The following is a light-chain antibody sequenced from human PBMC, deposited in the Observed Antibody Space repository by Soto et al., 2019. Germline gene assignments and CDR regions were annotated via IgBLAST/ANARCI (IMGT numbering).Light chain of an antibody. V-gene: IGKV1-39*01. Sequence: DIQLTQSPSSLSASVGDRVSISCRASQSISRYLNWYQWRPGEAPTLLIYTTSSVQSGVPSRFSGSGSGTDFTLTISSLQPEDFATYYCQQSSNTPYTFGRGTKLEI. CDR3: QQSSNTPYT. CDR1: QSISRY. J-gene: IGKJ2*01. CDR2: TTS.